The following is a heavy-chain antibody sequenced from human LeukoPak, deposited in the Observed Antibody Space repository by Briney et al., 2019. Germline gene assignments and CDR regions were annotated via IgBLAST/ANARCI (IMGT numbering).Heavy chain of an antibody. CDR1: GFTFSSYA. CDR2: ISGSGGST. D-gene: IGHD5-18*01. V-gene: IGHV3-23*01. J-gene: IGHJ6*02. CDR3: GKDRVHSSGPYYYYYGMDV. Sequence: GGSLRLSCAAYGFTFSSYAMSWVRQAPGKGREWVSAISGSGGSTYYADSVKGRFTISKDNARNMVYVQMNSLRAEDTAVYYCGKDRVHSSGPYYYYYGMDVWGQGTTVTVSS.